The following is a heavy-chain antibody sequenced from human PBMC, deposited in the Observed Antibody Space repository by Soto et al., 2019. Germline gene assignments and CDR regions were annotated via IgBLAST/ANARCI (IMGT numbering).Heavy chain of an antibody. CDR3: AASCVACGGFNYYGMDV. V-gene: IGHV4-31*03. CDR2: IYYSGTT. J-gene: IGHJ6*02. D-gene: IGHD2-21*01. Sequence: QVQLQESGPGLVKPSQTLSLTCTVSGGSISSGGYYWYWIRQHPGKGLEWIGYIYYSGTTYYNPSLKRRVTVPVDASKAPFSLKLSSVSAADTAVYYCAASCVACGGFNYYGMDVWGQGTTVTVSS. CDR1: GGSISSGGYY.